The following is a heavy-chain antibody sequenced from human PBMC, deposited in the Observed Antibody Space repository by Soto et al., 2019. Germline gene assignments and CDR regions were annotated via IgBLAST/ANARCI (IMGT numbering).Heavy chain of an antibody. J-gene: IGHJ6*02. CDR3: AGETRGGNYDMHV. CDR2: IWSDGSRA. Sequence: PGGSLRLSCAASRVTFSTFDMHWVRQAPGKGLEWVALIWSDGSRAFYADFVQDRFFISRDNSRNTLYLQMNSLRDEDTAVYYCAGETRGGNYDMHVSGQGPTVPVYS. CDR1: RVTFSTFD. D-gene: IGHD3-10*01. V-gene: IGHV3-33*01.